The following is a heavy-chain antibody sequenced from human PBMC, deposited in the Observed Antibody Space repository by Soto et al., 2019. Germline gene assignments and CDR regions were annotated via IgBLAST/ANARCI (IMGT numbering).Heavy chain of an antibody. CDR2: ISSSGSYI. V-gene: IGHV3-21*01. D-gene: IGHD5-18*01. J-gene: IGHJ4*02. CDR3: ARDLLGFTYVSDY. CDR1: GFYLSGYA. Sequence: KSGGSLRLYCAASGFYLSGYAMNWVRQAPGKGLEWVSSISSSGSYIYQADSVKGRFTVSRDNTANSLYLQMNSLRAEDTAVYFCARDLLGFTYVSDYWGQGTLVTVSS.